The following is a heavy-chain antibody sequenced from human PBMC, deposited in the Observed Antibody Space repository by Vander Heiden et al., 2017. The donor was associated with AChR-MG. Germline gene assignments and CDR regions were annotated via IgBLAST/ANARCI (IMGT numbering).Heavy chain of an antibody. D-gene: IGHD6-19*01. Sequence: EVQPLESGRCLVQPGWSLRLPCSAPGFTFSIYAILEVSQATGKGLEYVSAISSNGGSTYYADSVKGRFTISRDNSKNTLYLQMSSLRAEDTAVYYCAELGYSSGWYPDDYYYGMDVWGQGTTVTVSS. J-gene: IGHJ6*02. CDR3: AELGYSSGWYPDDYYYGMDV. CDR2: ISSNGGST. V-gene: IGHV3-64D*06. CDR1: GFTFSIYA.